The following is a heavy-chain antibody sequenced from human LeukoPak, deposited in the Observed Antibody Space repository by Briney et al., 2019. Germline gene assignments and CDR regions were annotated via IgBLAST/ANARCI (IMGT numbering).Heavy chain of an antibody. V-gene: IGHV1-2*06. CDR2: INPNSGGT. Sequence: ASVKVSCKASGYTFTDYYMHWVRQAPGQGLEWMGRINPNSGGTNYAQKFQGRVTMTRDTSISTAYMELSRLRSDDPAVYYCARVGDLPGNPFDIWGQGTMVTVSS. J-gene: IGHJ3*02. CDR3: ARVGDLPGNPFDI. D-gene: IGHD3-10*01. CDR1: GYTFTDYY.